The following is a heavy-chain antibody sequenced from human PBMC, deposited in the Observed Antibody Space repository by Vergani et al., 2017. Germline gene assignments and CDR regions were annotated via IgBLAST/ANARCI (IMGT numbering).Heavy chain of an antibody. CDR2: MNPNSGNT. D-gene: IGHD3-3*01. CDR1: GYTFTSYD. J-gene: IGHJ6*04. V-gene: IGHV1-8*01. CDR3: ARLSGRDDFWSGSRALGV. Sequence: QVQLVQSGAEVKKPGASVKVSCKASGYTFTSYDINWVRQATGQGLEWMGWMNPNSGNTGYAQKFQGRVTITADESTSTAYMELSSLRSEDTAVYYCARLSGRDDFWSGSRALGVWGKGTTVTVSS.